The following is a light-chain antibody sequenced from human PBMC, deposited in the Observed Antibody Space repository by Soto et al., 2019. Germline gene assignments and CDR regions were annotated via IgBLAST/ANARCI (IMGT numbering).Light chain of an antibody. CDR2: DAS. V-gene: IGKV1-33*01. Sequence: IQITQSPSSLSASIGDGVTTTWQASQDISNYLNWYQQKPGKAPKLLIYDASNLETGVPSRFSGSGSGTDFTFTISSLQPEDIATYYCQQYDNLLPTFGQGARLEIK. CDR1: QDISNY. J-gene: IGKJ5*01. CDR3: QQYDNLLPT.